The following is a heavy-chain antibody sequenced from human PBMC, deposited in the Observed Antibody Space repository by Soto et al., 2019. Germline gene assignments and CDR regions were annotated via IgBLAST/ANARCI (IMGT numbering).Heavy chain of an antibody. CDR3: ARRPYGSGHYYYYGMDV. CDR2: IYYSGSS. D-gene: IGHD3-10*01. J-gene: IGHJ6*02. CDR1: GGSISSSSYY. Sequence: SETLSLTCTVSGGSISSSSYYWGWIRQPPGKGLEWIGSIYYSGSSYYNPSLKSRVTTSVDTSKNQFSLKLSSVTAADTAVYCCARRPYGSGHYYYYGMDVWGQGTTVTVSS. V-gene: IGHV4-39*01.